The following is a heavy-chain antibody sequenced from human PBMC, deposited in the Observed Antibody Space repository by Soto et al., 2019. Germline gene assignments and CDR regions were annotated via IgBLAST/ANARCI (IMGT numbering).Heavy chain of an antibody. CDR1: GYTFTGYY. CDR3: ASSPGYSYAYFDY. CDR2: INPNSGGT. D-gene: IGHD5-18*01. Sequence: ASVKVSCKASGYTFTGYYMHWVRQAPGQGLEWMGWINPNSGGTNYAQKYQGWVTMTRDTSISTAYMELSRLRSDDTAVYYCASSPGYSYAYFDYWGQGTLVTVSS. V-gene: IGHV1-2*04. J-gene: IGHJ4*02.